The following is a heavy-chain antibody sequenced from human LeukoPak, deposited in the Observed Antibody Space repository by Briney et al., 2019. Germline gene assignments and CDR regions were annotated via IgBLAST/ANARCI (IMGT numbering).Heavy chain of an antibody. Sequence: SGPALVKPTQTLTLTCTFPGFSLSTSGMCMTWIRQPPGKALEWLARIDWDDDKYYSTSLKTRLTISKDTSKNQVVLTMTNMDPVDTATYYCARIGTAQGVSGWAFDIWGQGTMVTVSS. CDR2: IDWDDDK. V-gene: IGHV2-70*11. J-gene: IGHJ3*02. D-gene: IGHD1-1*01. CDR1: GFSLSTSGMC. CDR3: ARIGTAQGVSGWAFDI.